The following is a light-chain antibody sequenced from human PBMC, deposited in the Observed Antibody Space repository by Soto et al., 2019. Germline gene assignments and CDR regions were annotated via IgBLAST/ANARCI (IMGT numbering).Light chain of an antibody. V-gene: IGKV1-5*01. Sequence: IQLTQYPSTLPASVGDRVTLTCRASQSISNWLAWYQQKPGTAPKLLIYHASILETAVPSRFSGNGSGTEFTLTISSLQPGDFATYYCQQYNSYSVGQGSRVEIK. J-gene: IGKJ1*01. CDR2: HAS. CDR1: QSISNW. CDR3: QQYNSYS.